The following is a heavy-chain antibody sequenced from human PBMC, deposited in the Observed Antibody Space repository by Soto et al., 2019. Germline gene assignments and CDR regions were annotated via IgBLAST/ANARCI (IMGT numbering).Heavy chain of an antibody. D-gene: IGHD3-22*01. CDR1: GGTFSSYA. V-gene: IGHV1-69*06. Sequence: SVKVSCKGAGGTFSSYAISCGRQAPGQGLEWMGGIIPIFGTANYAQKFQGRVTITADKSTSTAYMELSSLRSEDTAVYYCATNDYYDSSGYYHDFDYWGQGTLVTVSS. CDR3: ATNDYYDSSGYYHDFDY. J-gene: IGHJ4*02. CDR2: IIPIFGTA.